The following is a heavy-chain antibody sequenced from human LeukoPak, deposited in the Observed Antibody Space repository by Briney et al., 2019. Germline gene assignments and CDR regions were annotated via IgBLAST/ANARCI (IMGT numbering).Heavy chain of an antibody. J-gene: IGHJ6*02. Sequence: GGSLRLSCAASGFTFSDYYMSWIRQAPGKGLEWVSYISSSGSTIYYADSVKGRFTISRDNAKNSLYLQMNSLRAEDTAVYYCARGVYGDSPYYYYYYGMDVWGQGTTVTVSS. CDR3: ARGVYGDSPYYYYYYGMDV. D-gene: IGHD4-17*01. CDR2: ISSSGSTI. CDR1: GFTFSDYY. V-gene: IGHV3-11*01.